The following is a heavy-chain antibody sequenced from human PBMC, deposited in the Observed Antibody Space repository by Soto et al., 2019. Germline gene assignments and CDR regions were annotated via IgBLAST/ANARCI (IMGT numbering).Heavy chain of an antibody. J-gene: IGHJ3*02. D-gene: IGHD2-2*01. CDR2: IIPIIDTT. V-gene: IGHV1-69*01. CDR3: ARYMPDDVFDI. CDR1: GGPFSSYG. Sequence: QVQLVQSGAEVKKPGSSVKVSCKASGGPFSSYGFSWVRQAPGQGLEWMGGIIPIIDTTNYARKFQGRVTITADEATSTAYMELSSLTSDDTAAYYCARYMPDDVFDIWGRGTMVTVSS.